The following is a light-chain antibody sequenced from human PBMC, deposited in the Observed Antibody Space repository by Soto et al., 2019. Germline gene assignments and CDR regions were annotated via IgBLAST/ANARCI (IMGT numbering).Light chain of an antibody. CDR2: NVN. Sequence: QSALTQSASVSGSPGQSITISCTGTNSDVGNYNYVSWYQQHPGEVPKLIIFNVNNRPSGVSNRFSGSKSGNTASLTISGLQAEDEADYYCSSFTSSTTYVFGTGTKVTVL. J-gene: IGLJ1*01. V-gene: IGLV2-14*01. CDR3: SSFTSSTTYV. CDR1: NSDVGNYNY.